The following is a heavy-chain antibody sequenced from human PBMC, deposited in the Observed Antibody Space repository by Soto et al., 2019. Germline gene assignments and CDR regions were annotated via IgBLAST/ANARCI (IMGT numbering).Heavy chain of an antibody. J-gene: IGHJ4*02. CDR1: GFNFNIFA. Sequence: EVKLLESGGRLVQPGGSLRLSCAASGFNFNIFAMNWVRQAPGKGLEWVSGISGGGGSTYYADSVKGRFTISRDNSKNTLYLQMNSLRAEDTAVYYCAKDPTSYDSSAQFDSWGQGTLVTAS. D-gene: IGHD3-22*01. V-gene: IGHV3-23*01. CDR3: AKDPTSYDSSAQFDS. CDR2: ISGGGGST.